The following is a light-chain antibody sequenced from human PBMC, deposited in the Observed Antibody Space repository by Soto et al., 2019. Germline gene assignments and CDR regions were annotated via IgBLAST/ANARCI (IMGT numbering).Light chain of an antibody. CDR2: GAS. J-gene: IGKJ5*01. CDR3: QQASSFPPT. Sequence: EMVLTQSPCTLSLSPGDRATLSCRASQSVSNDYVAWVQQKPGQTPRLLIYGASSRATGIPDRFSGSGSGTEFTLTISSLQPEDFATYYCQQASSFPPTFGQGTRLEIK. V-gene: IGKV3-20*01. CDR1: QSVSNDY.